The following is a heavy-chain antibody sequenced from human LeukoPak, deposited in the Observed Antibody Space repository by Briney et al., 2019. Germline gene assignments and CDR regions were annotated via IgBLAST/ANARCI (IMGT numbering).Heavy chain of an antibody. J-gene: IGHJ4*02. CDR3: ARAVHYYDRLDY. Sequence: PSETLSLTCTVSGGSISSGGYYWSWIRQHPGKGLEWIGYIYYSGSTNYNPSLKSRVTISVDTSKNQFSLKLSSVTAADTAVYYCARAVHYYDRLDYWGQGTLVTVSS. CDR2: IYYSGST. D-gene: IGHD3-22*01. V-gene: IGHV4-61*08. CDR1: GGSISSGGYY.